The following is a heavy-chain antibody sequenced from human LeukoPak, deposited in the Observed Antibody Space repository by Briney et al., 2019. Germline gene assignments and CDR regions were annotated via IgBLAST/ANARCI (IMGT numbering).Heavy chain of an antibody. V-gene: IGHV4-4*07. Sequence: AETLSLTCTISGGSLIGYYWTWIRQPAGKGLEWIGRISSSGSTNYNPSLKSRVTMSVDTSKNQVSLRLSSVTAADTAVYYCARARSGLYFDYWGQGNLVTVSS. J-gene: IGHJ4*02. D-gene: IGHD6-19*01. CDR2: ISSSGST. CDR3: ARARSGLYFDY. CDR1: GGSLIGYY.